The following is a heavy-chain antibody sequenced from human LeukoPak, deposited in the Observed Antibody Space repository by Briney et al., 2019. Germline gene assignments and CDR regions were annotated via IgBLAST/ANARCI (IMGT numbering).Heavy chain of an antibody. CDR1: GYTFTGYY. V-gene: IGHV1-2*02. CDR3: AKGGYYYDSSGNPFDY. J-gene: IGHJ4*02. D-gene: IGHD3-22*01. CDR2: INPNSGGT. Sequence: ASVKVSCKASGYTFTGYYMHWVRQAPGQGLEWMGWINPNSGGTNYAQKFQGRVTMTSDTSISTAYMELSRLRSDDTAVYYCAKGGYYYDSSGNPFDYWGQGTLVTVSS.